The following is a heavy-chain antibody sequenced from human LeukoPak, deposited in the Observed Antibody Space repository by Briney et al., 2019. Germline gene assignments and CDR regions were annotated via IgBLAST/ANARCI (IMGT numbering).Heavy chain of an antibody. J-gene: IGHJ4*02. CDR2: ISDSGGST. CDR3: AKDQTYYYDSSGYW. D-gene: IGHD3-22*01. CDR1: EFSVGSNY. V-gene: IGHV3-23*01. Sequence: GGSQRLSCAASEFSVGSNYMTWIRQAPGKGLEWVSAISDSGGSTFYADSVKGRFTISRDNSKNTLYLQMNSLRAEDTAVYYCAKDQTYYYDSSGYWWGQGTLVTVSS.